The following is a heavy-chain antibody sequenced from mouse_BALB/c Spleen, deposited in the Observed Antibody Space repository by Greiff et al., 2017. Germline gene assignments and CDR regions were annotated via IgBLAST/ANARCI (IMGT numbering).Heavy chain of an antibody. CDR1: GYTFTDYE. V-gene: IGHV1-15*01. CDR2: IDPETGGT. CDR3: TRDSSGSFYAMDY. Sequence: VQLHQSGAELVRPGASVTLSCKASGYTFTDYEMHWVKQTPVHGLEWIGAIDPETGGTAYNQKFKGKATLTADKSSSTAYMELRSLTSEDSAVYYCTRDSSGSFYAMDYWGQGTSVTVSS. D-gene: IGHD3-2*01. J-gene: IGHJ4*01.